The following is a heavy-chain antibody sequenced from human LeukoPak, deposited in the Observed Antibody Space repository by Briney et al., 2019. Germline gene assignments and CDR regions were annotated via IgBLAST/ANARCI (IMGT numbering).Heavy chain of an antibody. CDR1: GGSISSYS. CDR2: IYHSGST. Sequence: SETLSLTCTVSGGSISSYSWSWIRQPPGKGLEWIGYIYHSGSTYYNPSLKSRVTISVDRSKNQFSLKLSSVTAADTAVYYCARGGGGYSYGLDYWGQGTLVTVSS. V-gene: IGHV4-30-2*01. CDR3: ARGGGGYSYGLDY. J-gene: IGHJ4*02. D-gene: IGHD5-18*01.